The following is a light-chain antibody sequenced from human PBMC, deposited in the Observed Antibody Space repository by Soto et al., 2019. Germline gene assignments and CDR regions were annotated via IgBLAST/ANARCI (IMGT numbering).Light chain of an antibody. V-gene: IGKV3-20*01. CDR3: QQYADSPIT. J-gene: IGKJ5*01. CDR1: QSVRNNY. Sequence: EIVMTQSPATLSVSPWERATLSCRASQSVRNNYLAWYQQKPGQAPRLVIYGASSRATGIPDRFSGSGSGTDFTLTISRLEVEDFAVYYCQQYADSPITFGQGTRLEI. CDR2: GAS.